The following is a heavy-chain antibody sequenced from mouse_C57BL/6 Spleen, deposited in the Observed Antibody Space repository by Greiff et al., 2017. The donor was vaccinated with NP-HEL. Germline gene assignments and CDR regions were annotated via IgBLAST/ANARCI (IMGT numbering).Heavy chain of an antibody. Sequence: QVQLQQPGAELGKEGAWGQRGGRGAGDTFTSYWITWVKQRPGQGLEWIGDIYPGSGSTNYNEKFKSKATLTVDTSSSTAYMQLSSLTSEDSAVYYCARRHYSNYGFAYWGQGTLVTVSA. V-gene: IGHV1-55*01. J-gene: IGHJ3*01. CDR1: GDTFTSYW. CDR2: IYPGSGST. CDR3: ARRHYSNYGFAY. D-gene: IGHD2-5*01.